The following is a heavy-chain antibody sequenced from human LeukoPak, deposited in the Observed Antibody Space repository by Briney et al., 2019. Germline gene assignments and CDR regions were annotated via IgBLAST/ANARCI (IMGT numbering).Heavy chain of an antibody. J-gene: IGHJ4*02. D-gene: IGHD3-3*01. CDR2: ISGSGGST. CDR3: ATDRGWRTSGYYLYYFEY. V-gene: IGHV3-23*01. CDR1: GFTFSSYA. Sequence: GGSLRLSCAASGFTFSSYAMSWVRQAPGKGLEWVSAISGSGGSTYYADSVKGRFTISRDNSKNTLYLQMNSLRAEDTAVYYCATDRGWRTSGYYLYYFEYWGQGTLVTYSS.